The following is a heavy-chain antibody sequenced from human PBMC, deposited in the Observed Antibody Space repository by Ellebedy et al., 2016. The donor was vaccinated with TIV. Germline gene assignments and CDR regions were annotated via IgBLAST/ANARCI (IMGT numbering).Heavy chain of an antibody. CDR1: VGTLSSFA. D-gene: IGHD3-10*02. V-gene: IGHV1-69*13. J-gene: IGHJ4*02. Sequence: AASVKVSCKASVGTLSSFAISWVRQAPGQGLEWMGGIIPLFRTTKYEQKCQDRVTITADGSTRTAYMELSSLKSEDRAFYYSAKATRTILFGELLFFDYWGQGILVTVSS. CDR2: IIPLFRTT. CDR3: AKATRTILFGELLFFDY.